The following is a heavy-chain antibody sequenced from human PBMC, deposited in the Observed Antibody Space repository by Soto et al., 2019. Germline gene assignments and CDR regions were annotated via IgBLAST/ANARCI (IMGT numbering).Heavy chain of an antibody. D-gene: IGHD3-10*01. V-gene: IGHV1-3*01. J-gene: IGHJ4*02. Sequence: ASVKVSCKASGYTFTSYAMHWVRQAPGQRLEWMGWINAGNGNTNYAHNFQGRVTITAADESTSTAYMELSSLRSEDTAVYYCARVAIYGSGSYYFDYWGQGTLVTVSS. CDR3: ARVAIYGSGSYYFDY. CDR1: GYTFTSYA. CDR2: INAGNGNT.